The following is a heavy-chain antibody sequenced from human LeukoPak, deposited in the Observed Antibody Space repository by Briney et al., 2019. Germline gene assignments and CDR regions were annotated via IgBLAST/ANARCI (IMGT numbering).Heavy chain of an antibody. V-gene: IGHV4-59*11. CDR3: ARFKQRSGGSWTYFDY. D-gene: IGHD2-15*01. Sequence: PPETLSLTCTVSGGSISSHYWSWIRQPPGKGLEWIGYIYYSGSTNYNPSLKSRVTISVDTSKNQFSLKLSSMTAADTAVYYCARFKQRSGGSWTYFDYWGQGTLVTVSS. CDR1: GGSISSHY. J-gene: IGHJ4*02. CDR2: IYYSGST.